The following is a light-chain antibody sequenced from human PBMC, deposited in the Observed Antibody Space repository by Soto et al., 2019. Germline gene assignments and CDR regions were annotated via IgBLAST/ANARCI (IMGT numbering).Light chain of an antibody. CDR3: QQRSNWPVT. CDR2: DAS. J-gene: IGKJ1*01. CDR1: QDINTY. Sequence: EGVLTQSPATLSFSPGEKATLSCRASQDINTYLGWYQQKPGQPPRLLIYDASNRATGIPARFSGSGSGTDFTLTISSLEPEDFAVYYCQQRSNWPVTFGQGTKVDIK. V-gene: IGKV3-11*01.